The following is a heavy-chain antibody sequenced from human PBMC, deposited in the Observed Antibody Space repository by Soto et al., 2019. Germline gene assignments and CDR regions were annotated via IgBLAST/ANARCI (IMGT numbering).Heavy chain of an antibody. D-gene: IGHD6-19*01. V-gene: IGHV3-74*01. J-gene: IGHJ4*02. CDR1: GFTFSSYW. Sequence: EVQLVESGGGLVQPGGSLRVSCAASGFTFSSYWMHWVRQAPGKGLVWVSRINSDGSSTSYADSVKGRFTISRDNAKYTLYLQMNSLRAEDTARYYCARRGAVAGLHYWGQGTLVTVSS. CDR2: INSDGSST. CDR3: ARRGAVAGLHY.